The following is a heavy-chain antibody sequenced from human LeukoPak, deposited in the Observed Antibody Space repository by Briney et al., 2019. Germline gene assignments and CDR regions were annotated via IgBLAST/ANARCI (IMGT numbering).Heavy chain of an antibody. Sequence: GGSLRLSCAASGFTFDDYAMHWVRRAPGKGLEWVSGISWNSGSIGYADSVKGRFTISRDNAKNSLYLQMNSLRAEDTALYYCAKDIFEATVTTRQVPGYYYYMDVWGKGTTVTVSS. CDR2: ISWNSGSI. V-gene: IGHV3-9*01. CDR3: AKDIFEATVTTRQVPGYYYYMDV. CDR1: GFTFDDYA. D-gene: IGHD4-11*01. J-gene: IGHJ6*03.